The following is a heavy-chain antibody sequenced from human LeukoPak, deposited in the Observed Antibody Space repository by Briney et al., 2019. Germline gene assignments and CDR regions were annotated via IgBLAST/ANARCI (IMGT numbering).Heavy chain of an antibody. Sequence: ASVKVSCKASGGTFSSYAISWVRQAPGQGLEWMGGIIPIFGTANYAQKFQGRVTITADESTSTAYMELSSLRSEDTAVYYCAREEYSSSWVKYWGQGTLVTVSS. D-gene: IGHD6-13*01. CDR3: AREEYSSSWVKY. CDR2: IIPIFGTA. J-gene: IGHJ4*02. V-gene: IGHV1-69*13. CDR1: GGTFSSYA.